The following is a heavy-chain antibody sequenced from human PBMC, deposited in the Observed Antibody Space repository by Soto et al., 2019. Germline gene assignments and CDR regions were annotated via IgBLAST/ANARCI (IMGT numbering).Heavy chain of an antibody. V-gene: IGHV3-23*01. CDR1: GFTFSSYA. D-gene: IGHD2-2*01. CDR2: ISGSGGST. J-gene: IGHJ4*02. CDR3: ARVIVVVPAAMSGYSHFDY. Sequence: PGGSLRLSCAASGFTFSSYAMSWVRQAPGKGLEWVSAISGSGGSTYYADSVKGRFTISRDNSKNTLYLQMNSLRAEDTAVYYCARVIVVVPAAMSGYSHFDYWGQGTLVTVSS.